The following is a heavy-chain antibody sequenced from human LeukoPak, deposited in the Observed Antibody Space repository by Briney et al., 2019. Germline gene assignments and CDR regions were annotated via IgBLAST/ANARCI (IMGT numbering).Heavy chain of an antibody. Sequence: SVKVSCKASGGTFSSYAISWVRRAPGQGLEWMGGIIPIFGTANYAQKFQGRVTITADESTSTAYMELSSLRSEDTAVYYCASSGVATAHTRYYYGMDVWGKGTTVTVSS. CDR3: ASSGVATAHTRYYYGMDV. V-gene: IGHV1-69*13. CDR2: IIPIFGTA. CDR1: GGTFSSYA. J-gene: IGHJ6*04. D-gene: IGHD5-12*01.